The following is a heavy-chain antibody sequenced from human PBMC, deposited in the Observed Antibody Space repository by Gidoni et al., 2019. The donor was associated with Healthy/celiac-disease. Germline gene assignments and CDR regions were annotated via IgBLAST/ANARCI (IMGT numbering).Heavy chain of an antibody. V-gene: IGHV4-31*03. CDR2: IYYSGST. J-gene: IGHJ6*02. CDR3: ARTGTTAKYYYYGMDV. CDR1: GGSISSGGYY. Sequence: QVQLQESGPGLVKPSQTLSLTCTVSGGSISSGGYYWSWIRQHPGKGLEWIGYIYYSGSTYYNPSLKSRVTISVDTSKNQFSLKLSSVTAADTAVYYCARTGTTAKYYYYGMDVWGQGTTVTVSS. D-gene: IGHD1-7*01.